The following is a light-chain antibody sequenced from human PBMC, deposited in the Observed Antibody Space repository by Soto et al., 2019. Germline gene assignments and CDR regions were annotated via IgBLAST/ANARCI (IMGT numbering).Light chain of an antibody. CDR1: QRLTNY. Sequence: DIQMTQSPSSLSASVGDRVTITCRASQRLTNYLNWYQQKPGKAPKLLIYGASSLQSGVPSRFSGSGSGTDFTLTISSLQPEDFATYYCQQSYSTLLTFGGGTKVEIK. J-gene: IGKJ4*01. CDR3: QQSYSTLLT. CDR2: GAS. V-gene: IGKV1-39*01.